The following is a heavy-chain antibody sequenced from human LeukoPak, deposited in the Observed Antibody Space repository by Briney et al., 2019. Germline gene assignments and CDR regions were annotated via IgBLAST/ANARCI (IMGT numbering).Heavy chain of an antibody. CDR2: MSYDGSHK. V-gene: IGHV3-30-3*01. CDR1: GFTFRDYY. CDR3: ARAGCGGDCFYYHYGMDV. Sequence: GGSLRLSCAASGFTFRDYYMHWVRQAPGKGLEWVAVMSYDGSHKYYADSVKGRFTISRDNSRNTLYLHMNSLRAEDTALYYCARAGCGGDCFYYHYGMDVWGQGTTVTVSS. D-gene: IGHD2-21*02. J-gene: IGHJ6*02.